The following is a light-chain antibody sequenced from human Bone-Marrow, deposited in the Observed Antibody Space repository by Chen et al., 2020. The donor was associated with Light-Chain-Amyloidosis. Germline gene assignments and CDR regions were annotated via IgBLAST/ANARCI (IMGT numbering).Light chain of an antibody. V-gene: IGLV3-21*02. CDR3: QVWDRSSDRPV. Sequence: SSVLTQPSSVSVAPGQTAPIAGGGNNIGSTSVHWYQQTPGQAPLLVVYDDSDRPSGIPERLSGSNSGNTATLTIGRVEAGDEADYYCQVWDRSSDRPVFGGGTKLTVL. CDR2: DDS. CDR1: NIGSTS. J-gene: IGLJ3*02.